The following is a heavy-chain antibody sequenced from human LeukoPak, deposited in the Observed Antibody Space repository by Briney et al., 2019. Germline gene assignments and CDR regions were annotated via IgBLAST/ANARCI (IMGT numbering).Heavy chain of an antibody. Sequence: GGSLRLSCAASGFTFSSYGMSWVRHAPGKGLEWVSAISGGGGSTYYADSVKGRFTISRDNSKNTLYLQMNSLRAEDTAVYYCARDNGYGSFGYWSQGTLVTVSS. J-gene: IGHJ4*02. CDR3: ARDNGYGSFGY. V-gene: IGHV3-23*01. CDR1: GFTFSSYG. D-gene: IGHD5-12*01. CDR2: ISGGGGST.